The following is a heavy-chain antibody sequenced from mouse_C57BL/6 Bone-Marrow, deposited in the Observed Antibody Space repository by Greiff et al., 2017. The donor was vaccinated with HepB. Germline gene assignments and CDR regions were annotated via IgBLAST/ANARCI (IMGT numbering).Heavy chain of an antibody. D-gene: IGHD1-1*01. CDR1: GYTFTDYN. J-gene: IGHJ4*01. V-gene: IGHV1-22*01. Sequence: EVQRVESGPELVKPGASVKMSCKASGYTFTDYNMHWVKQSHGKSLEWIGYINPNNGGTSYNQKFKGKATLTVNKSSSTAYMELRSLTSEDSAVYYCARSYGSSYAMDYWGQGTSVTVSS. CDR2: INPNNGGT. CDR3: ARSYGSSYAMDY.